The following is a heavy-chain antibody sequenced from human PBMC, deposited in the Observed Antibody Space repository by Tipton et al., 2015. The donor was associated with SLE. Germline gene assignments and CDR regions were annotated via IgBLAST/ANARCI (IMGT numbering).Heavy chain of an antibody. D-gene: IGHD6-19*01. J-gene: IGHJ3*02. CDR1: GYSISSGYY. Sequence: TLSLTCTVSGYSISSGYYWGWIRQPPGKGLEWIGSIYHSGSTYYNPSLKSRVTISVDTSKNQFSLKLSSVTAADTAVYYCARDLGQWLAHDAFDIWGQGTMVTVSS. V-gene: IGHV4-38-2*02. CDR3: ARDLGQWLAHDAFDI. CDR2: IYHSGST.